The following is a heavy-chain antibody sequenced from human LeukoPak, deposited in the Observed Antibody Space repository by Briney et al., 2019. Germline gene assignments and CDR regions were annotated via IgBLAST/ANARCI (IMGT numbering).Heavy chain of an antibody. Sequence: SETLSLTCAVYGGSFSGYYWSWIRQPPGKGLEWIGEINHSGSTNYNPPLKSRVTISVDTSKNQFSLKLSSVTAADTAVYYCARGRGWFGELHPAWGQGTMVTVSS. CDR1: GGSFSGYY. D-gene: IGHD3-10*01. CDR2: INHSGST. CDR3: ARGRGWFGELHPA. J-gene: IGHJ3*01. V-gene: IGHV4-34*01.